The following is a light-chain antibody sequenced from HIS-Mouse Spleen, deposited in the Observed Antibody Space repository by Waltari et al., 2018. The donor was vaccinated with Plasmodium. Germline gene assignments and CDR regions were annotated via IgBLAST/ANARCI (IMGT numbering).Light chain of an antibody. CDR1: ALPKKY. CDR2: EDS. J-gene: IGLJ3*02. V-gene: IGLV3-10*01. Sequence: SYELTQPPSVSVSPGQTARITCSGDALPKKYAYWYQQKSGQAPVLVIYEDSKRPSGSPEGFSGSSSGTIATLTISGAHVEDEADYYCYSTDSSGNHRVFGGGTKLTVL. CDR3: YSTDSSGNHRV.